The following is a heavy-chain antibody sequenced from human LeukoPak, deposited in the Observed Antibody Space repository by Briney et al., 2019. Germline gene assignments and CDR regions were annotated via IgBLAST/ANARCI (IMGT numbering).Heavy chain of an antibody. CDR3: ARAGTAVAVDY. J-gene: IGHJ4*02. CDR2: INPSGGST. V-gene: IGHV1-46*01. CDR1: GYTFTSYY. D-gene: IGHD6-19*01. Sequence: ASVNVSCTASGYTFTSYYMHWVRQAPGQGLEWMGIINPSGGSTSYAQKFQGRVTMTRDTSTSTVYMELSSLRSEDTAVYYCARAGTAVAVDYWGQGTLVTVSS.